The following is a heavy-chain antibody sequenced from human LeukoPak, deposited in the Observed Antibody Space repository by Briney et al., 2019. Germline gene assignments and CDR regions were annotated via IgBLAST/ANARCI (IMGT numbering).Heavy chain of an antibody. V-gene: IGHV1-69*01. CDR2: IIPIFDTA. D-gene: IGHD1-26*01. CDR3: ARISLGAIWGYYYGMDV. CDR1: GGTFSSYS. J-gene: IGHJ6*02. Sequence: SVKVSCKASGGTFSSYSISWVRQAPGQGLGWMGGIIPIFDTADYAQKFQGRVTITADESTSTAYMELSSLRSEDTAVFYCARISLGAIWGYYYGMDVWGQGTTVTVSS.